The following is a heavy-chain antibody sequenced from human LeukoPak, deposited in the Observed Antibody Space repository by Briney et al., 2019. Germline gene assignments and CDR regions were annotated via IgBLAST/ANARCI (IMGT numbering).Heavy chain of an antibody. J-gene: IGHJ4*02. Sequence: PGGSLRLSCAASGFTFDNYAMTWVRQAPGKGLEWVSSISSSSSYIYYADSVKGRFTISRDNAKNSLYLQMNSLRAEDTAVYYCARDWDYDFWSGPPLNFDYWGQGTLVTVSS. CDR1: GFTFDNYA. CDR3: ARDWDYDFWSGPPLNFDY. V-gene: IGHV3-21*01. CDR2: ISSSSSYI. D-gene: IGHD3-3*01.